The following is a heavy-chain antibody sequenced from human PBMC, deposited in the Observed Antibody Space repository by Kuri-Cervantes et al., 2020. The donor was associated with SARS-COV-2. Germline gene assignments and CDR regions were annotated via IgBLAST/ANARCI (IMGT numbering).Heavy chain of an antibody. Sequence: GGSLRLSCAASGFTFSSYSMAWVRQAPGKGLEWVSSISGSTNYIYHADSVKGRFTISRDNAKNSLYLQMNSLRAEDTAVYYCARDLRLGKSLDYWGQGTLVTVSS. J-gene: IGHJ4*02. CDR3: ARDLRLGKSLDY. V-gene: IGHV3-21*01. CDR2: ISGSTNYI. D-gene: IGHD7-27*01. CDR1: GFTFSSYS.